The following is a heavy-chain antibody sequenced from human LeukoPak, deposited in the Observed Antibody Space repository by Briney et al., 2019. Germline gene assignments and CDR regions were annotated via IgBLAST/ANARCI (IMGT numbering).Heavy chain of an antibody. V-gene: IGHV4-59*01. CDR2: IYYSGNT. CDR1: GGSISTYY. CDR3: ARAVPARANSGTYSNYYYMDV. J-gene: IGHJ6*03. D-gene: IGHD3-10*01. Sequence: KSSETLSLTCTVSGGSISTYYWSWIRQPPGKGLEWIGYIYYSGNTNYNPSLKSRVTISVDTSKNQFSLKLSSVTAADTAVYYCARAVPARANSGTYSNYYYMDVWGKGTTVTFSS.